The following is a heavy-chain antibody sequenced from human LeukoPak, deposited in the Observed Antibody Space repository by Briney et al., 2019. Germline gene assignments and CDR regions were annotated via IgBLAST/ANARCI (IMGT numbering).Heavy chain of an antibody. J-gene: IGHJ4*02. CDR3: ARQYSGSSVFDY. D-gene: IGHD6-6*01. CDR2: IYTSGST. V-gene: IGHV4-4*09. Sequence: SETLSLTCTVSGGSISNYYWSWIRQPPGKGLEWIGYIYTSGSTSYNPSLKSRVTISVDTSKSQFSLKLSSVTAAETAVYYCARQYSGSSVFDYWGQGTLVTVSS. CDR1: GGSISNYY.